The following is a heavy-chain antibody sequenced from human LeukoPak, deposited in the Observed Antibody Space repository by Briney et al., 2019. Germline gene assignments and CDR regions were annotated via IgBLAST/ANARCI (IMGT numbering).Heavy chain of an antibody. CDR3: ARPYYYGSALGY. J-gene: IGHJ4*02. Sequence: SETLSLTCTVSGGSISSSSYYWGWIRQPPGKGLEWIGEIYHSGSTNYNPSLESRVTISIDKSQNQFSLKLYSMTAADTAVYYCARPYYYGSALGYWGQGALVTVSS. CDR1: GGSISSSSYY. D-gene: IGHD3-10*01. V-gene: IGHV4-39*07. CDR2: IYHSGST.